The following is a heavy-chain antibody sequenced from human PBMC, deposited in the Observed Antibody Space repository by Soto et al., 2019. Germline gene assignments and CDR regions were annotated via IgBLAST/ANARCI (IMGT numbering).Heavy chain of an antibody. CDR3: ARDRENHHFDY. CDR1: GFTFSSYG. Sequence: GGSLRLSCAASGFTFSSYGMHWVRQAPGKGLEWVAVIWYDGSNKYYADSVKGRFTISRDNSKNTLYLQMNSLRAEDTAVYYCARDRENHHFDYWGQGTLVTVSS. J-gene: IGHJ4*02. V-gene: IGHV3-33*01. CDR2: IWYDGSNK.